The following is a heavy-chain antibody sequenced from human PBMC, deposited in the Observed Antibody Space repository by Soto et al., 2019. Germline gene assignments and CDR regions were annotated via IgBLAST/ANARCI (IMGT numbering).Heavy chain of an antibody. Sequence: QVQLVQSGAEVKKPGSSVTVSCKASGGTFGNSAISWLRQAPGQGLEWMGGIIPIFPIPDYAQKFQGRVTITADESTGTAYMELTSLRAEDTAVYYCARDKDRQQLGGNYYYGIDVWGQGTTVTVSS. CDR2: IIPIFPIP. V-gene: IGHV1-69*12. CDR1: GGTFGNSA. D-gene: IGHD3-3*02. J-gene: IGHJ6*02. CDR3: ARDKDRQQLGGNYYYGIDV.